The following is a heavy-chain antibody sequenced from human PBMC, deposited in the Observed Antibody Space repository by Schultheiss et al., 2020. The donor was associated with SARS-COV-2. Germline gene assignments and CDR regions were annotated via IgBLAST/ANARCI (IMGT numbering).Heavy chain of an antibody. D-gene: IGHD2-2*01. V-gene: IGHV4-34*01. CDR2: IYYSGST. J-gene: IGHJ4*02. CDR3: ARKSTSCYSFDY. CDR1: GGSFSGYY. Sequence: SQTLSLTCAVYGGSFSGYYWSWIRQPPGKGLEWIGYIYYSGSTYYNPSLKSRVTISVDTSKNQFSLKLSSVTAADTAVYYCARKSTSCYSFDYWGQGTLVTVSS.